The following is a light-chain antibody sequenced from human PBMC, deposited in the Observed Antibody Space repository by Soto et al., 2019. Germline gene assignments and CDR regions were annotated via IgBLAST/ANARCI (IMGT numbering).Light chain of an antibody. J-gene: IGKJ2*02. CDR3: QKYLSHPSCT. V-gene: IGKV1-5*01. CDR1: QSLNGW. Sequence: DIQVTQSPSTLSASVGDRVTITCRASQSLNGWLAWYQQKPGKAPKLLIYDVYNLESGVPSRFSGSGSGTEFTLTLSSLQPDDFATYYCQKYLSHPSCTFGQGTQLEIE. CDR2: DVY.